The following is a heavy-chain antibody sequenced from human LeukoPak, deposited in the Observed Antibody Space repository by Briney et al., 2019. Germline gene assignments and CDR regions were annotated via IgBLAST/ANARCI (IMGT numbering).Heavy chain of an antibody. D-gene: IGHD3-3*01. V-gene: IGHV4-34*01. Sequence: SETLSLTCAVYGGSFSGYYWSWIRQPPGKGLEWIGEINHSGSTNYNPSLKRRVTISVDTSKNQFSLKLSSVTAAGTAVYYHARTRYDFWSGYYNRWFDPWGQGTLVTVSS. CDR2: INHSGST. CDR1: GGSFSGYY. CDR3: ARTRYDFWSGYYNRWFDP. J-gene: IGHJ5*02.